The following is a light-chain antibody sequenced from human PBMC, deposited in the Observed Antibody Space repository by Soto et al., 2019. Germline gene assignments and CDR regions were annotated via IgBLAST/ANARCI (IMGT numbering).Light chain of an antibody. CDR1: QSVSSSY. V-gene: IGKV3D-20*02. J-gene: IGKJ5*01. CDR2: GAS. Sequence: EIVLTQSPGTLSLSPGERATLSCMASQSVSSSYLAWYQQKPGQAPRLLIYGASTRATGIPARFSGSGSGTDFTLTISSLEPEDFAVYYCQQRNYWQVTFGQGTRLEI. CDR3: QQRNYWQVT.